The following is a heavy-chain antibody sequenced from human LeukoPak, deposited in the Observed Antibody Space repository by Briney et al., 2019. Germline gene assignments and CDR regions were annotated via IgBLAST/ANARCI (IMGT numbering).Heavy chain of an antibody. CDR1: GGTFSSYA. Sequence: SVKVSCKASGGTFSSYAISWVRQAPGQGLEWMGRIIPILGIANYAQKFQGRVTITADKSTSTAYVELRSLRSDDTAVYYCARVRGLEPDAFDIWGQGTMVTVSS. CDR3: ARVRGLEPDAFDI. CDR2: IIPILGIA. D-gene: IGHD1-1*01. V-gene: IGHV1-69*04. J-gene: IGHJ3*02.